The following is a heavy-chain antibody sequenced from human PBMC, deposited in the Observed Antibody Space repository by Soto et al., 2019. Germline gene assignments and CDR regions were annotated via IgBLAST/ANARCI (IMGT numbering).Heavy chain of an antibody. D-gene: IGHD6-19*01. CDR2: INPNSGGT. V-gene: IGHV1-2*02. Sequence: ASVKVSCKASGYTFTGYYMHWVRQAPGQGLEWMGGINPNSGGTNYAQKFQGRVTMTRDTSISTAYMELSRLRSDDTAVYYCARLRSSGWFYFDYWGQGTLVTVSS. CDR1: GYTFTGYY. CDR3: ARLRSSGWFYFDY. J-gene: IGHJ4*02.